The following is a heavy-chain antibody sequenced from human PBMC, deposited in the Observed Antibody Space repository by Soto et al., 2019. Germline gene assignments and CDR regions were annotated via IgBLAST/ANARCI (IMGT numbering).Heavy chain of an antibody. CDR3: ANPGATRGITYFDY. CDR1: GFTFSSYA. Sequence: PVGSLRLSCAASGFTFSSYAMSWVRQAPGKGLEWVSAISGSGGSTYYADSVKGRFTISRDNSKNTLYLQMNSLRAEDTAVYYCANPGATRGITYFDYWGQGTLVTVSS. CDR2: ISGSGGST. D-gene: IGHD1-26*01. V-gene: IGHV3-23*01. J-gene: IGHJ4*02.